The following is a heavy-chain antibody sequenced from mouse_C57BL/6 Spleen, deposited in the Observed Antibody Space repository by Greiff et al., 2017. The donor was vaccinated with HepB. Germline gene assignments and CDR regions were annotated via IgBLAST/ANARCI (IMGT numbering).Heavy chain of an antibody. J-gene: IGHJ3*01. CDR2: INPYNGGT. D-gene: IGHD2-4*01. CDR3: AREFYYDYDGGGPWFAY. Sequence: VQLQQSGPVLVKPGASVKMSCKASGYTFTDYYMNWVKQSHGKSLEWIGVINPYNGGTSYNQKFKGKATLTVDKSSSTAYMELNSLTSEDSAVYYCAREFYYDYDGGGPWFAYWGQGTLVTVSA. V-gene: IGHV1-19*01. CDR1: GYTFTDYY.